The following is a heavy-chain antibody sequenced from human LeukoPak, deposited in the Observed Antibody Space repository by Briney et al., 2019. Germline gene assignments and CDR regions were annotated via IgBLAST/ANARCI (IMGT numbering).Heavy chain of an antibody. D-gene: IGHD2-15*01. CDR3: AKVAYCSGGSCPYGMDV. V-gene: IGHV3-9*01. CDR1: GFTFDDYT. J-gene: IGHJ6*02. Sequence: GGSLRLSCAASGFTFDDYTMHWVRQAPGKGLEWVSGISWNSGSIGYADSVKGRITISRDNAKNSLYLQMNSLRAEDTALYYCAKVAYCSGGSCPYGMDVWGQGTTVTVSS. CDR2: ISWNSGSI.